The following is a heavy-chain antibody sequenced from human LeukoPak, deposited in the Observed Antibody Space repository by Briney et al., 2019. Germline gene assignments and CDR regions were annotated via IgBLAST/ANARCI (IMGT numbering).Heavy chain of an antibody. V-gene: IGHV1-46*01. CDR3: ARDYVDDIPMIKDY. CDR2: INLSGGST. D-gene: IGHD2-8*01. CDR1: GYTFTSYH. J-gene: IGHJ4*02. Sequence: ASVKVSCKASGYTFTSYHMHWVRQAPGQGLEWMGKINLSGGSTTYAQKFQGRVTMIRDTSTSTVYMELSSLRSEDTAVYYCARDYVDDIPMIKDYWGQGTLVTVSS.